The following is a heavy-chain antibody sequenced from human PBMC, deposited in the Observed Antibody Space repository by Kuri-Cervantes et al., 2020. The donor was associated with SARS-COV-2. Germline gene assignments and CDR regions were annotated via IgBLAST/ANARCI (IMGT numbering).Heavy chain of an antibody. D-gene: IGHD4-17*01. Sequence: SGPTLVKPTQTLTLTCTFSGFSLSTSGVGVGWIRQPPGKALKWLALIYWDDDKRYAPSLESRLTISQDISKNQVVLTMANMDPVDTATYYCAQVTTQEFDYWGQGTLVTVSS. CDR1: GFSLSTSGVG. V-gene: IGHV2-5*05. CDR3: AQVTTQEFDY. CDR2: IYWDDDK. J-gene: IGHJ4*02.